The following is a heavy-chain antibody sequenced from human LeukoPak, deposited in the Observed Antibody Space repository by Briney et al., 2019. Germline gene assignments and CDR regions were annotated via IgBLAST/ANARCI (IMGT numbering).Heavy chain of an antibody. V-gene: IGHV3-72*01. CDR2: IRNKAERYTT. Sequence: TGGSLRLSCAASGFNFSDHYMDWVRQAPGKGLEWVGRIRNKAERYTTEYAASVKGRFTLSRDDSKSSLYLQMNSLKPEDMAVYCCARDHGDLGAFDIWGQGTMVTVSS. CDR1: GFNFSDHY. CDR3: ARDHGDLGAFDI. J-gene: IGHJ3*02. D-gene: IGHD4-17*01.